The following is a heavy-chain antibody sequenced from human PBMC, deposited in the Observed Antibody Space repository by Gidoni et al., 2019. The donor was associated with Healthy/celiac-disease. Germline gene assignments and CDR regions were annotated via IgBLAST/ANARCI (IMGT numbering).Heavy chain of an antibody. D-gene: IGHD3-3*01. Sequence: QLQLQESGPGLVKPSETLSLTCTVSGGSISSSSYYWGWIRQPPGKGLEWIGSIYYSGSTYYNPSLKSRVTISVDTSKNQFSLKLSSVTAADTAVYYCARMGDYDFWSGHPPFDYWGQGTLVTVSS. CDR3: ARMGDYDFWSGHPPFDY. V-gene: IGHV4-39*07. CDR2: IYYSGST. J-gene: IGHJ4*02. CDR1: GGSISSSSYY.